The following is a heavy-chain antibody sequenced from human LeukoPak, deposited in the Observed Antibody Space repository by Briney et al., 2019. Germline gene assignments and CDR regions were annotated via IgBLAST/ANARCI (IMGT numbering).Heavy chain of an antibody. CDR3: ARDLTVIAVAGTDDYYYYGMDV. D-gene: IGHD6-19*01. CDR1: GGSISSYY. V-gene: IGHV4-59*01. CDR2: IYYSGST. J-gene: IGHJ6*02. Sequence: SETLSLTCTVSGGSISSYYWSWIRQPPGKGLEGLGYIYYSGSTNYNPSLKSRVTISVDTSKNQFSLKLSSVTAADTAVYYCARDLTVIAVAGTDDYYYYGMDVWGQGTTVTVSS.